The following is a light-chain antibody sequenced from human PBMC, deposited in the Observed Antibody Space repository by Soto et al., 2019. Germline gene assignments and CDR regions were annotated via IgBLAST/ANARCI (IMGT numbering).Light chain of an antibody. V-gene: IGLV2-14*01. CDR2: DVS. CDR1: SSDVGGYNY. J-gene: IGLJ2*01. CDR3: SSYTSSSTVV. Sequence: QSVLTQPASVSGSPGQSITISCTGTSSDVGGYNYVSWYQQHPGKAPNLMIYDVSNRPSGVSNRFSGSKSGNTASLTISGLQAEDEADYYGSSYTSSSTVVFGGGTKLTVL.